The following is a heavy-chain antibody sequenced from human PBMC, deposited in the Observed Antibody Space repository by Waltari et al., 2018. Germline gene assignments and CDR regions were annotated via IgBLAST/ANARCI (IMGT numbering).Heavy chain of an antibody. J-gene: IGHJ4*02. D-gene: IGHD5-12*01. CDR2: INRDGSTT. V-gene: IGHV3-74*01. CDR3: VRGGSYGSMDY. CDR1: GLTFRDLW. Sequence: EVQLVESGGGALQPGGSLRLPCAASGLTFRDLWMYWVRQGSGKGLLWVSRINRDGSTTTYADSVKGRFTISRDNAKNTLDLQMNSVRVEDSAVYFCVRGGSYGSMDYWGQGTLVSVSS.